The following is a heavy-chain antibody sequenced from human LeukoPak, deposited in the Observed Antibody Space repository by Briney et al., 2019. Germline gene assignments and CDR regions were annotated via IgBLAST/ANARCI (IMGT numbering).Heavy chain of an antibody. CDR3: ARGRLPGIAAAGKKFDY. V-gene: IGHV4-34*01. Sequence: KPSETLSLTCAVYGGSFSGYYWSWIRQPPGKGLEWIGEINHSGSTNYNPSLKNRVTISVDTSKNQFSLKLSSVTAADTAVYYCARGRLPGIAAAGKKFDYWGQGTLVTVSS. CDR1: GGSFSGYY. CDR2: INHSGST. D-gene: IGHD6-13*01. J-gene: IGHJ4*02.